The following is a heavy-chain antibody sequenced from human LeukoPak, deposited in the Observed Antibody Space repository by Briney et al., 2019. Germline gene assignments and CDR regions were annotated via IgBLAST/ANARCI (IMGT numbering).Heavy chain of an antibody. Sequence: ASVKVSCKASGYTFTSYGISWVRQAPGQGLEWMGWIIPYNGNANYAQKLQGRVTMTTDTSTSTAYMELRSLRSDDTAVYYCAREAVMITFGGVIVGDAFDIWGQGTMVTVSS. J-gene: IGHJ3*02. CDR2: IIPYNGNA. V-gene: IGHV1-18*01. D-gene: IGHD3-16*02. CDR3: AREAVMITFGGVIVGDAFDI. CDR1: GYTFTSYG.